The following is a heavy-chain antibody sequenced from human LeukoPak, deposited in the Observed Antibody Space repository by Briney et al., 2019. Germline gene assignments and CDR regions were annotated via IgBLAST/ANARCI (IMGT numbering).Heavy chain of an antibody. J-gene: IGHJ4*02. CDR1: GFSFSSYA. Sequence: GGSLRLSCAASGFSFSSYALTWVRQAPGKGLEWVSSISSSSSYIYYADSVKGRFTISRDNAKNSLYLQMNSLRAEDTAVYYCARDPAAYWGQGTLVTVSS. CDR2: ISSSSSYI. D-gene: IGHD6-25*01. V-gene: IGHV3-21*01. CDR3: ARDPAAY.